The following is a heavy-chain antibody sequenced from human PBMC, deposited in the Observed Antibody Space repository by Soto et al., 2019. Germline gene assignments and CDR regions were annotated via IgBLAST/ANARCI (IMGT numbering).Heavy chain of an antibody. V-gene: IGHV3-9*01. CDR1: GFTFDDYA. Sequence: VQLVESGGGLVQPGRSLRLSCAASGFTFDDYAMHWVRQAPGKGLEWVSGISWNSGSIGYADSVKGRFTISRDNAKNSLYLQMNSLRAEDTALYYCAKGRRFLEWLLTNWGQGTLVTVSS. CDR2: ISWNSGSI. D-gene: IGHD3-3*01. CDR3: AKGRRFLEWLLTN. J-gene: IGHJ4*02.